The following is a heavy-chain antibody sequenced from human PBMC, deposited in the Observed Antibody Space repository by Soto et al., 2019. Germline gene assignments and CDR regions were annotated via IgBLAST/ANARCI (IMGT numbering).Heavy chain of an antibody. J-gene: IGHJ4*01. D-gene: IGHD3-22*01. CDR2: INSDGSSI. V-gene: IGHV3-74*01. CDR1: GFTFSSYW. Sequence: GGSLRLSCATSGFTFSSYWMHWVRQAPGKGLVWVSRINSDGSSISYADSVKGRFTISRDNAKNTLYLQMNSLRVEDTAVYYYDRSGYLGGFDYWGQGTLVTVSS. CDR3: DRSGYLGGFDY.